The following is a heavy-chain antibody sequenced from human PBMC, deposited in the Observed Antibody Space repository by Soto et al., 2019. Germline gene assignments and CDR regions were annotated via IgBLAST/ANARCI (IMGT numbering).Heavy chain of an antibody. CDR2: INDDGIST. CDR3: TRGPRSTSTGTGAF. CDR1: GFTFSMYW. Sequence: EVQLVESGGGLVQPGGSLRLSCAASGFTFSMYWMHWVRQVPGKGPEWVSRINDDGISTNYADSVKGRFTISRDNAKNTLYLQMNALRVEDTAVYYCTRGPRSTSTGTGAFWCQGTLVTVSS. D-gene: IGHD1-1*01. V-gene: IGHV3-74*01. J-gene: IGHJ4*02.